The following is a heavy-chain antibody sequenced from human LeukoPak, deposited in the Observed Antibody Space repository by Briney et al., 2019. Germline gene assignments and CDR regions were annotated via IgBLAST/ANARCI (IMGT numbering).Heavy chain of an antibody. CDR1: GYTFTGYY. Sequence: ASVKVSCKASGYTFTGYYMHWVRQAPGQGLEWMGWINPNSGGTNYAQKFQGRVTMTRDTSISTAFLELSSLRSEDTAVYYCAREGVWNYSYYFDYWGQGTLVTVSS. V-gene: IGHV1-2*02. CDR2: INPNSGGT. J-gene: IGHJ4*02. CDR3: AREGVWNYSYYFDY. D-gene: IGHD1-7*01.